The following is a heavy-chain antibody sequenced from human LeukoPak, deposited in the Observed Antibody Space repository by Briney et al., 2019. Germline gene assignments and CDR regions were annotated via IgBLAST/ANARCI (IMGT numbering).Heavy chain of an antibody. J-gene: IGHJ4*02. V-gene: IGHV1-69*13. CDR2: IIPIIGTA. D-gene: IGHD2-21*02. CDR1: RGTFSSYA. Sequence: GASVKVSCKASRGTFSSYAISWVRQAPGQGLEWMGGIIPIIGTANYAQKFQGRVTITADESTSTAYMELSSLRSEDTAVYYCARVLAYCGGDCFRSFDYWGQGTLVTVSS. CDR3: ARVLAYCGGDCFRSFDY.